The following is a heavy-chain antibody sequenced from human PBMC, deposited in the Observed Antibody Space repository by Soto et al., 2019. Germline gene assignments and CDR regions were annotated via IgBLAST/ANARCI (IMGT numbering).Heavy chain of an antibody. V-gene: IGHV4-59*01. J-gene: IGHJ5*02. CDR3: ARGGPYNWFDP. D-gene: IGHD3-16*01. Sequence: SETLPLPWTVSGISLSSYYWRLIRQPPGKGLEWIGYIYYSGSTHYNTSLKSRGTISVDTSKNQFSLKLSSVTAADTAVYYCARGGPYNWFDPWGQGTLVTVS. CDR2: IYYSGST. CDR1: GISLSSYY.